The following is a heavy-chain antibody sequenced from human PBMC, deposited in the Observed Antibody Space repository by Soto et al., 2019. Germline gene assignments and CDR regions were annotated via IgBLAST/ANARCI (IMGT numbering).Heavy chain of an antibody. CDR1: GGTFSSYA. CDR3: ARAGYCSSTSCRSRYFDY. V-gene: IGHV1-69*01. D-gene: IGHD2-2*01. J-gene: IGHJ4*02. Sequence: QVQLVQSGAEVKKPGSSVKVSCKASGGTFSSYAISWVRQAPGQGLEWMGGIIPIFGTANYAQKFQGRVTITADECTSTAYMELSSLRSEDTAVYYCARAGYCSSTSCRSRYFDYWGQGTLVTVSS. CDR2: IIPIFGTA.